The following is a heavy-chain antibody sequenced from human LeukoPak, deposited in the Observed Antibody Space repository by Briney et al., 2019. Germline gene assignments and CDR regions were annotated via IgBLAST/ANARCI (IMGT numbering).Heavy chain of an antibody. Sequence: SGPTLVKPTQTHTLTCTFSGFSLSTIGVGVGCIRQPPGKALEWHALNSSDADKRYNPSLTSRLTITKDTSKNQVVLTMTNMDPVETATYSCAHSHEGYSYTLNWFDAWGQGTLVTVSS. CDR2: NSSDADK. D-gene: IGHD5-18*01. CDR1: GFSLSTIGVG. CDR3: AHSHEGYSYTLNWFDA. J-gene: IGHJ5*02. V-gene: IGHV2-5*02.